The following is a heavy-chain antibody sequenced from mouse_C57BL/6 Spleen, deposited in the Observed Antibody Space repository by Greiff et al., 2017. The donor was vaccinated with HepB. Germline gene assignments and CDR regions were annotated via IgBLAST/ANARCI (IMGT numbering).Heavy chain of an antibody. CDR2: INPYNGDT. V-gene: IGHV1-20*01. CDR3: ARGAFITTVSYYAMDY. Sequence: EVHLVESGPELVKPGDSVKISCKASGYSFTGYFMNWVMQSHGKSLEWIGRINPYNGDTFYNQKFKGKATLTVDKSSSTAHMELRSLTSEDSAVYYCARGAFITTVSYYAMDYWGQGTSVTVSS. J-gene: IGHJ4*01. D-gene: IGHD1-1*01. CDR1: GYSFTGYF.